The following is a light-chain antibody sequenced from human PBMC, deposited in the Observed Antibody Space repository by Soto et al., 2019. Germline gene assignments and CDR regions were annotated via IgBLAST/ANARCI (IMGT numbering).Light chain of an antibody. CDR1: QSVTSDY. CDR3: QQYGSSTWT. V-gene: IGKV3-20*01. Sequence: ESVLTQSPGTLSLSPGERSTLSFGSSQSVTSDYLAWYQQKPGQAPRLLIHGASSRATGIPDRFSGSGSGTDFTLTISRLEPEDFAVYYCQQYGSSTWTFGQGTKVDIK. J-gene: IGKJ1*01. CDR2: GAS.